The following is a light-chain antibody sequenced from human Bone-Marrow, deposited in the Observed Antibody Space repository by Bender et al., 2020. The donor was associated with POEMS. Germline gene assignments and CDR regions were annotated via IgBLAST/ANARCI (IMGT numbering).Light chain of an antibody. CDR2: EGS. CDR1: SHDIGGYNY. J-gene: IGLJ1*01. V-gene: IGLV2-14*01. CDR3: SSYTTSSTTYV. Sequence: QSALTQPASVSGSPGQSVTISCTGTSHDIGGYNYVSWYQQHPGKAPKLIIFEGSKRPSGVSSRFSGSRSGNTASLTISGLQAEDEADYYCSSYTTSSTTYVFGTGTKVTVL.